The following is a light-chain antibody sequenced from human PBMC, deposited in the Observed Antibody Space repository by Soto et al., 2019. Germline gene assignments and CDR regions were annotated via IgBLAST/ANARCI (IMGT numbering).Light chain of an antibody. CDR1: SSDVGGYNY. V-gene: IGLV2-14*01. CDR3: SSYTSSSTLLV. J-gene: IGLJ2*01. CDR2: EVS. Sequence: QSALTQPASVSGSPGQSITISCTGTSSDVGGYNYVSWYQRHPGKAPKLMIYEVSNRPSGVSNRFAGSKSGNTASLTSSGLQAEDEADYYCSSYTSSSTLLVFGGGTKVTVL.